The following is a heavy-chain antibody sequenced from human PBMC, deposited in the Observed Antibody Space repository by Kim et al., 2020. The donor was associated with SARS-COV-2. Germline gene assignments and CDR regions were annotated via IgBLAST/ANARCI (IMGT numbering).Heavy chain of an antibody. CDR2: IYYSGST. D-gene: IGHD3-3*01. CDR1: GGSISSGGYY. Sequence: SETLSLTCTVSGGSISSGGYYWSWIRQHPGKGLEWIGYIYYSGSTYYNPSLKSRVTISVDTSKNQFSLKLSSVTAADTAVYYCAREGAGRSFGVVNLDYWGQGTLVTVSS. J-gene: IGHJ4*02. CDR3: AREGAGRSFGVVNLDY. V-gene: IGHV4-31*03.